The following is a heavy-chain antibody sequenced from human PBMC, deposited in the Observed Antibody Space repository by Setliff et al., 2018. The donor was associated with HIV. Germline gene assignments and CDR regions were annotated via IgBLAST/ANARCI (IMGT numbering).Heavy chain of an antibody. CDR2: INHSGST. J-gene: IGHJ4*02. CDR1: NGSFSGYY. CDR3: ARHPKAGPTIATRGGYFDY. V-gene: IGHV4-34*01. D-gene: IGHD6-6*01. Sequence: PSETLSLTCAVYNGSFSGYYWTWIRQPPGKGLEWIGEINHSGSTNYSPSLKSRVAISIDTFRDQFSLSLTSVTAADTAVYYCARHPKAGPTIATRGGYFDYWGQGALVTVSS.